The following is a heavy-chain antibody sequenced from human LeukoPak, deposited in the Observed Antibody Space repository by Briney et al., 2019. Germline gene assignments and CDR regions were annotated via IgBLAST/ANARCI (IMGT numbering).Heavy chain of an antibody. CDR3: ARGAFNDYGDSYYFDY. V-gene: IGHV1-69*13. Sequence: ASVTVSCTASGGTFSSYAISWVRQAPGQGLEWMGGIIPIFGTANYAQKFQGRVTITADESTSTAYMELSSLRSEDTAVYYCARGAFNDYGDSYYFDYWGQGTLVTVSS. CDR1: GGTFSSYA. J-gene: IGHJ4*02. CDR2: IIPIFGTA. D-gene: IGHD4-17*01.